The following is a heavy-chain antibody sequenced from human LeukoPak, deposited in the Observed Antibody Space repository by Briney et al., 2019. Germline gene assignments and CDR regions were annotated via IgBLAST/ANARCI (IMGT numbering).Heavy chain of an antibody. J-gene: IGHJ4*02. V-gene: IGHV4-34*01. CDR1: GGSFSGYY. CDR3: ARGERAYYDILTGYYRGGFDY. Sequence: SETLSLTCAVYGGSFSGYYWSWIRQPPGEGLEWIGEINHSGSTNYNPSLKSRVTISVDTSKNQFSLKLSSVTAADTAVYYCARGERAYYDILTGYYRGGFDYWGQGTLVTVSS. CDR2: INHSGST. D-gene: IGHD3-9*01.